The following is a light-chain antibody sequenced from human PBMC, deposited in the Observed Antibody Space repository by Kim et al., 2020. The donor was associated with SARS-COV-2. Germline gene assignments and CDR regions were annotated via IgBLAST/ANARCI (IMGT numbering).Light chain of an antibody. V-gene: IGKV3D-20*01. CDR2: DAS. CDR1: QSVSSSY. CDR3: QQYGSSPPWT. Sequence: EIVLTQSPATLSLSPGERATLSCGASQSVSSSYLAWYQQKPGLAPRLLIYDASSRATGIPVRFSGSGSGTDFTLTISRLEPEDFAVYYCQQYGSSPPWTFGQGTKVDIK. J-gene: IGKJ1*01.